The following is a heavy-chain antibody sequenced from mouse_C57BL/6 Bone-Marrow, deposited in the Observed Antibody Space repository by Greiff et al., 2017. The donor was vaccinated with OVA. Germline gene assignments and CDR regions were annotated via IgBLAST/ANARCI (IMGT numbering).Heavy chain of an antibody. CDR2: ISYDGSN. V-gene: IGHV3-6*01. CDR1: GYSITSGYY. CDR3: ARRHSWDWFAY. Sequence: LMESGPGLVKPSQSLSLTCSVTGYSITSGYYWNWIRQFPGNKLEWMGYISYDGSNNYNPSLKNRISITRDTSKNQFFLKLNSVTTEDTATYYCARRHSWDWFAYWGQGTLVTVSA. D-gene: IGHD4-1*01. J-gene: IGHJ3*01.